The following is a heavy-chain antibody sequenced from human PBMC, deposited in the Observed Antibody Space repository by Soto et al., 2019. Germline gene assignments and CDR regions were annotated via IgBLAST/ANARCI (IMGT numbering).Heavy chain of an antibody. CDR3: VKDKDYGDPGYYYGMDV. Sequence: GGSLRLSCSASGFTFSSYAMHWVRQAPGKGLEYVSAISSNGGSTYYADSVKGRFTISRDNSKNTLYLQMSSLRAEDTAVYYCVKDKDYGDPGYYYGMDVWGQGTTVTVSS. J-gene: IGHJ6*02. D-gene: IGHD4-17*01. CDR2: ISSNGGST. V-gene: IGHV3-64D*06. CDR1: GFTFSSYA.